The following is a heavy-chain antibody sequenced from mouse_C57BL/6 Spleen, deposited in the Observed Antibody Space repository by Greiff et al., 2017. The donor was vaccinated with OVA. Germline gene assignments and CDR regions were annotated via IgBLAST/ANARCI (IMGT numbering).Heavy chain of an antibody. CDR2: IYPRDGST. CDR3: ANYYGSSDWYFDV. V-gene: IGHV1-78*01. J-gene: IGHJ1*03. D-gene: IGHD1-1*01. CDR1: GYTFTDHT. Sequence: QVQLQQSDAELVKPGASVKISCKASGYTFTDHTIHWMKQRPEQGLEWIGYIYPRDGSTKYNEKFKGKATLTADKSSSTAYMQLNSLTSEDSAVYFCANYYGSSDWYFDVWGTGTTVTVSS.